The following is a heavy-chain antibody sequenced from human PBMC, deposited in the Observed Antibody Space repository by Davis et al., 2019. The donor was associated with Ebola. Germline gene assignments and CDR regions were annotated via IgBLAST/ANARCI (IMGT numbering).Heavy chain of an antibody. CDR2: ITPIFGTA. J-gene: IGHJ5*02. D-gene: IGHD2-15*01. CDR3: ARGGGIPGGYCSGGSCYFWFDP. CDR1: AGTFSSYA. Sequence: AASVKVSCKASAGTFSSYAITWLRQAPGQGLEWMGGITPIFGTANYAQKFQGRVTITADKSTSTAYMELSSLRSEDTAVYYCARGGGIPGGYCSGGSCYFWFDPWGQGTLVTVSS. V-gene: IGHV1-69*06.